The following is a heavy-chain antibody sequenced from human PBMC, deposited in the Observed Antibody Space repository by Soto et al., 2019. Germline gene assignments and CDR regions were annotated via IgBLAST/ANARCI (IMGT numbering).Heavy chain of an antibody. J-gene: IGHJ4*02. Sequence: QVQLMQSGAEVKKPGASVKVSCKASGYTFADNYLHWVRQAPGQGLEWMGWINPVFGTPTYAQKFQGRLTISADKSTNTSSLELRSLRSEDTAVYYCARGGALSTSWYWGDGLDSWGQGTQVTVSS. V-gene: IGHV1-69*06. CDR1: GYTFADNY. D-gene: IGHD6-13*01. CDR2: INPVFGTP. CDR3: ARGGALSTSWYWGDGLDS.